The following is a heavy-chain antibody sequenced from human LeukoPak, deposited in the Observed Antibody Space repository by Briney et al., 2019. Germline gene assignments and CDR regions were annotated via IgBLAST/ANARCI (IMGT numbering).Heavy chain of an antibody. D-gene: IGHD2-15*01. CDR1: GFTFGNAW. J-gene: IGHJ6*03. CDR2: IKTKQNGGTT. CDR3: TAIREYCDSAGCYSPYFYYYMDV. Sequence: PGGSLRLACAASGFTFGNAWMNWVRQAPGKGLEWVGRIKTKQNGGTTDYATPVKGRFTISRDDSRNTLYLQMNSLRTDDTAIYYCTAIREYCDSAGCYSPYFYYYMDVWGKGTTVAVPS. V-gene: IGHV3-15*01.